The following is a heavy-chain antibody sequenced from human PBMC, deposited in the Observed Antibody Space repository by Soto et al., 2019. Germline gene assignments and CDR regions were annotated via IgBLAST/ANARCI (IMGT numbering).Heavy chain of an antibody. CDR1: NTSISSSNW. D-gene: IGHD3-9*01. V-gene: IGHV4-4*02. J-gene: IGHJ3*02. CDR2: IYHTGRT. CDR3: VRDEAHYDILTGSSLGRAFDI. Sequence: SETLSLTCVITNTSISSSNWWSWVRQAPGKGLEWIGEIYHTGRTNYAPSLKSRVTMSIDKSNNRFSLRLTSLTAADTAVYYCVRDEAHYDILTGSSLGRAFDIWGQGTMVTVSS.